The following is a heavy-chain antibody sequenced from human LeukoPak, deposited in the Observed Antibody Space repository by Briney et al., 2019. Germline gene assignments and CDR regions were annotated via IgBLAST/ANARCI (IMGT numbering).Heavy chain of an antibody. Sequence: GGSLRLSCAASGFTFSSYAMRWVRQAPGKGLEWVSAISGSGGSTYYADSVKGRLTIPRDNSKNTLYLQMNSLRAEDTAVYYCANDYGGNSDTSFDYWGQGTLVTVSS. J-gene: IGHJ4*02. CDR3: ANDYGGNSDTSFDY. CDR1: GFTFSSYA. V-gene: IGHV3-23*01. CDR2: ISGSGGST. D-gene: IGHD4-23*01.